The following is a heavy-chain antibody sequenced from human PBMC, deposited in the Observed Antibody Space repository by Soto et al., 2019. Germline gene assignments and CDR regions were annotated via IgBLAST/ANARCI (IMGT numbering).Heavy chain of an antibody. D-gene: IGHD5-12*01. J-gene: IGHJ4*02. Sequence: ASVKVSCKASGYMFTGYYMHWVRQAPGQGLEWMGWINPDSGGTNYQQKFQGRVTMTRDTSISTAYLELSSLRSDDTAVYYCKRKVATLNFDYWGQGTLVTVSS. V-gene: IGHV1-2*02. CDR3: KRKVATLNFDY. CDR1: GYMFTGYY. CDR2: INPDSGGT.